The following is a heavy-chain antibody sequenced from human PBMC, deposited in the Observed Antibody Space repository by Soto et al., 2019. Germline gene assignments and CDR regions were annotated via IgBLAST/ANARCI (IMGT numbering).Heavy chain of an antibody. D-gene: IGHD2-8*01. CDR1: GGTFSSYT. CDR2: IIPILGIA. Sequence: QVQLVQSGAEVKTPGSSVKVSCKASGGTFSSYTISWVRQAPGQGLEWMGRIIPILGIANYAQKFQGSVTITADKSTSTAYMELSSLRSEDTAVYYCALEVYYSSSFDIWGLGTMVTVSS. J-gene: IGHJ3*02. V-gene: IGHV1-69*02. CDR3: ALEVYYSSSFDI.